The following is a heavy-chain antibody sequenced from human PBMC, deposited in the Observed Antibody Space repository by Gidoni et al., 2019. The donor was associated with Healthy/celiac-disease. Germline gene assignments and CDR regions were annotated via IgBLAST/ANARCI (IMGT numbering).Heavy chain of an antibody. CDR1: GFTFSSYA. J-gene: IGHJ5*02. CDR2: ISYDGSNK. V-gene: IGHV3-30-3*01. Sequence: QVQLVESGGGVVQPGRSLRLSCAASGFTFSSYAMHWVRQAPGKGLEWVAVISYDGSNKYYADSVKGRFTISRDNSKNTLYLQMNSLRAEDTAVYYCARDLYSSGWPKYNWFDPWGQGTLVTVSS. D-gene: IGHD6-19*01. CDR3: ARDLYSSGWPKYNWFDP.